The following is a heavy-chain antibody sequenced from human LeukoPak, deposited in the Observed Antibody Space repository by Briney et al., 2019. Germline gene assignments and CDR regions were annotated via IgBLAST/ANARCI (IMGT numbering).Heavy chain of an antibody. Sequence: GGSLRLSCAASGFTFSSYEMNWVRQAPGKGLEWVSYISSSGSTIYYADSVKGRFTISRDNAKNSLYLQMNSLRAEDTAVYYCARGESDYDILTGFSYYMDVWGKGTTVTISS. CDR2: ISSSGSTI. D-gene: IGHD3-9*01. V-gene: IGHV3-48*03. CDR1: GFTFSSYE. J-gene: IGHJ6*03. CDR3: ARGESDYDILTGFSYYMDV.